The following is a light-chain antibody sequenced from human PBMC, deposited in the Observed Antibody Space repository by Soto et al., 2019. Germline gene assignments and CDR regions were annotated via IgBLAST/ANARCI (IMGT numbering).Light chain of an antibody. J-gene: IGLJ2*01. CDR3: GTWDTSLSAEV. Sequence: QSALTQPPSVSAAPGQKVTISCSGSTSNIGNNYVSWYQQIPGTAPKLLIYDNNKRASGIPDRFSGSKSGTSATLAITGHQTGDEADYYCGTWDTSLSAEVFGGGTKLTVL. V-gene: IGLV1-51*01. CDR1: TSNIGNNY. CDR2: DNN.